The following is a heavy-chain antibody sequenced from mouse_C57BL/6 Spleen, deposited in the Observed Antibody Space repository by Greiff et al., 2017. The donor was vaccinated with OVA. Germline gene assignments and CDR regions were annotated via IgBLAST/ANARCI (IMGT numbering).Heavy chain of an antibody. J-gene: IGHJ3*01. CDR1: GYTFTDYN. D-gene: IGHD2-1*01. CDR2: INTNNGGT. Sequence: EVQLQQSGPELVKPGASVKIPCKASGYTFTDYNMDWVKQSHGKSLEWIGDINTNNGGTIYNQKFKGKATLTVDKSSSTAYMEHRSLTSEDTAVYYCSRGEYYYGNLFAYWGQGTLVTVSA. CDR3: SRGEYYYGNLFAY. V-gene: IGHV1-18*01.